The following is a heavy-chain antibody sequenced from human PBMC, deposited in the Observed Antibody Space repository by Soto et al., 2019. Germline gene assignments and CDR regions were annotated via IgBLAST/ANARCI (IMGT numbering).Heavy chain of an antibody. J-gene: IGHJ3*02. Sequence: GRGHPSETLSLTCTVSGGSISSYYWSWIRQPPGKGLEWIGYIYYSGSTNYNPSLKSRVTISVDTSKNQFSLKLSSVTAADSAVYYCARVLIAIDILTGYYGRADAFDIWGQGAMVTVSS. CDR1: GGSISSYY. V-gene: IGHV4-59*01. CDR2: IYYSGST. CDR3: ARVLIAIDILTGYYGRADAFDI. D-gene: IGHD3-9*01.